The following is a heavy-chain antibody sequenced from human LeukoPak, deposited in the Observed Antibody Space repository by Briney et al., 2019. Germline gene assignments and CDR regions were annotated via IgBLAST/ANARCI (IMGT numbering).Heavy chain of an antibody. CDR3: ASIVGAIGS. Sequence: SETLSLTCAVYGGSFSGYYWSWIRQPPGKGLEWIGEINHSGSTNYNPSLKSRVTISVDTSKNQFSLKLSSVTAADTAVYYCASIVGAIGSWGQGTLVTVSS. CDR1: GGSFSGYY. J-gene: IGHJ5*02. D-gene: IGHD1-26*01. CDR2: INHSGST. V-gene: IGHV4-34*01.